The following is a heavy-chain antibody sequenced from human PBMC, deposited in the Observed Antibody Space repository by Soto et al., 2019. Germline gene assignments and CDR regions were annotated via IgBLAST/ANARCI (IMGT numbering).Heavy chain of an antibody. V-gene: IGHV3-23*01. CDR3: AKPSSPYYYDSSGYYLVLDY. D-gene: IGHD3-22*01. Sequence: GGSLRLSCAASGFTFGSYAMSWVRQAPGKGLEWVSAISGSGGSTYYADSVKGRFTISRDNSKNTLYLQMNSLRAEDTAVYYCAKPSSPYYYDSSGYYLVLDYWGQGTLVTVSS. CDR2: ISGSGGST. J-gene: IGHJ4*02. CDR1: GFTFGSYA.